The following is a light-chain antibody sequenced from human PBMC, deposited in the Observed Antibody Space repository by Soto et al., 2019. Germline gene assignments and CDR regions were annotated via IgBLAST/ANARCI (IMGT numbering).Light chain of an antibody. J-gene: IGLJ1*01. CDR1: SSNIGTSS. CDR2: TTN. Sequence: SALTQPHSASGTPGQRVTISCSGSSSNIGTSSVHWFQQLPGTAPKLLISTTNQRPSGVPERFSGSKSGTSASLAISGLQSEDEADYCCAAWDDSLNGHVFGTGTKVTV. V-gene: IGLV1-44*01. CDR3: AAWDDSLNGHV.